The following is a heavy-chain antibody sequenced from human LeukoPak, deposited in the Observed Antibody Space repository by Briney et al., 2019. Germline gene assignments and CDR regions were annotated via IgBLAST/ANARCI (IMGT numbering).Heavy chain of an antibody. Sequence: PSETLSLTCTVSGDSISSSYWSWIRQSPGKGLEWIGYFYDTVSTKYNPSLKRRVIISTDKSKNQLSLKLNSVTAADTAVYYCARHGAFFTRGFCSNSNCYVDGLQTWGKGIVVSVSS. CDR3: ARHGAFFTRGFCSNSNCYVDGLQT. D-gene: IGHD2-2*01. CDR1: GDSISSSY. V-gene: IGHV4-59*08. CDR2: FYDTVST. J-gene: IGHJ3*01.